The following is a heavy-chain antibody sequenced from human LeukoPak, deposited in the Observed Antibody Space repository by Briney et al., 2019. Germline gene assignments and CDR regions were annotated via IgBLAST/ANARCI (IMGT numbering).Heavy chain of an antibody. Sequence: GASVKVSCKASGYTFTDYYMHWVRQAPGQGLEWMGWINPNSGGTNYAQKFQGRVTMTRDTSISTAYMELSRLRSDDTAVYYCARETSYSSSFDYWGQGTLVTVSS. J-gene: IGHJ4*02. V-gene: IGHV1-2*02. CDR3: ARETSYSSSFDY. D-gene: IGHD6-19*01. CDR1: GYTFTDYY. CDR2: INPNSGGT.